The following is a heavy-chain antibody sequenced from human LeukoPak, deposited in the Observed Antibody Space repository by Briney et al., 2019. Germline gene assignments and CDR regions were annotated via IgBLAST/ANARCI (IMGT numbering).Heavy chain of an antibody. CDR3: ARDPRNYDILTGRDY. CDR2: IIPIFGTA. D-gene: IGHD3-9*01. Sequence: SVKVSCKASGGTFSSYAISWVRQAPGQGLEWMGGIIPIFGTANYAQKFQGRVTITADKSTSTAYMELSSLRSEDTAVYYCARDPRNYDILTGRDYWGQGTLVTVSS. J-gene: IGHJ4*02. V-gene: IGHV1-69*06. CDR1: GGTFSSYA.